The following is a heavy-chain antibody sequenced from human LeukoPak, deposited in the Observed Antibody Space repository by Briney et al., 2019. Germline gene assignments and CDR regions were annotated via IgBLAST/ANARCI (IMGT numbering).Heavy chain of an antibody. CDR2: IYYSGST. D-gene: IGHD3-16*01. J-gene: IGHJ5*02. Sequence: SETLSLTCTVSGGSISSYYWGWIRQPPGKGLEWIGSIYYSGSTYYNPSLKSRVTTSVDTSKNQFSLKLSSVTAADTAVYYCARGRRRGTNANNWFDPWGQGTLVTVSS. V-gene: IGHV4-39*07. CDR1: GGSISSYY. CDR3: ARGRRRGTNANNWFDP.